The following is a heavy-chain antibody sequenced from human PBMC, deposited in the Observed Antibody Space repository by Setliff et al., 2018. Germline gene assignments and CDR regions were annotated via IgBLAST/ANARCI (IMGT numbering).Heavy chain of an antibody. D-gene: IGHD3-22*01. CDR3: ARLGSARYDSSGYYPDNWFDP. Sequence: LSLTCTVSGGSISSSSYYWGWIRQPPGKGLEWIGSIYYSGSTYYNPSLKSRVTISVDTSKNQFSLKLGSVTAADTAVYYCARLGSARYDSSGYYPDNWFDPWGQGTLVTVSS. J-gene: IGHJ5*02. CDR2: IYYSGST. CDR1: GGSISSSSYY. V-gene: IGHV4-39*01.